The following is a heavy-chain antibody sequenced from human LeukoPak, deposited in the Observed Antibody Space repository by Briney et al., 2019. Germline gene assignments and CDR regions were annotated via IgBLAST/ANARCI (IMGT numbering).Heavy chain of an antibody. J-gene: IGHJ6*02. CDR3: ARSTYYYGMDV. Sequence: PGGSLRLSCAASGFTFSSYGMHWVRQAPGKGLDWVALISYDGSNKYYADSVKGRFTISRDNSKNTLYLQMNSLRVEDTAVYYCARSTYYYGMDVWGQGTTVTVSS. V-gene: IGHV3-30*19. D-gene: IGHD1-26*01. CDR1: GFTFSSYG. CDR2: ISYDGSNK.